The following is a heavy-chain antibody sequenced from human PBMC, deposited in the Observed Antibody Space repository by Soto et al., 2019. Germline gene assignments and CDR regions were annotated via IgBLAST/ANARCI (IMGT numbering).Heavy chain of an antibody. V-gene: IGHV1-18*01. Sequence: ASVQVSCKASGGTFSSYAISWVRQAPGQGLEWMGWISAYNGNTNYAQKLQGRVTMTTDTSTSTAYMELRSLRSDDTAVYYCALRRLRDSMDFDYWGQGTLVTVSS. CDR3: ALRRLRDSMDFDY. CDR2: ISAYNGNT. D-gene: IGHD3-22*01. J-gene: IGHJ4*02. CDR1: GGTFSSYA.